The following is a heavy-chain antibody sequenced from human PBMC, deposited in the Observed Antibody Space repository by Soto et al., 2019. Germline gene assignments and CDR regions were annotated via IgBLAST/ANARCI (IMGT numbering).Heavy chain of an antibody. Sequence: SDTLSLTCTFSCGSIISYYWSWIRQPPGKGLEWIGYIFYSGFTNYNPSLKSRVTISVDTSKNQFSLKLNSMTAADTAVYYCAREGYSSSSFDYWGQGTLVTVSS. CDR2: IFYSGFT. CDR1: CGSIISYY. CDR3: AREGYSSSSFDY. V-gene: IGHV4-59*01. D-gene: IGHD6-6*01. J-gene: IGHJ4*02.